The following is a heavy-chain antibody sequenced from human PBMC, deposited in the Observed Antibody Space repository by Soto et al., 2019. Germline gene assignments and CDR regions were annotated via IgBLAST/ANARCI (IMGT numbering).Heavy chain of an antibody. J-gene: IGHJ5*02. V-gene: IGHV2-26*01. D-gene: IGHD6-19*01. CDR3: ARRHLAVAVSPWFDP. CDR1: GLSITDSEMG. Sequence: QVTLKESGPVLVKPTETLTLRCTVSGLSITDSEMGVSWISQPPGQPLEWLAPIDSSGEKSYRTFLKSRLAIAKSTSKSQIVLTMTNMDPADTATYYCARRHLAVAVSPWFDPWGQGIPVTVSS. CDR2: IDSSGEK.